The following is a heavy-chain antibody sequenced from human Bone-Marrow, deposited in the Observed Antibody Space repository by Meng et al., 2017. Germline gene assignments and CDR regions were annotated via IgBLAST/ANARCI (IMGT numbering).Heavy chain of an antibody. D-gene: IGHD1-1*01. J-gene: IGHJ5*02. CDR2: IYYSGST. CDR1: GGSSSSRSYY. CDR3: ATSNALPALNWFDP. Sequence: QLPLLEPGAGLVKPPETLSFICSVSGGSSSSRSYYWGWIRQPPGKGLEWIGTIYYSGSTYYNSSLNCRVTISVNTSKNHFSLKLNSVTAADTALYYCATSNALPALNWFDPWGRGTLVTVSS. V-gene: IGHV4-39*07.